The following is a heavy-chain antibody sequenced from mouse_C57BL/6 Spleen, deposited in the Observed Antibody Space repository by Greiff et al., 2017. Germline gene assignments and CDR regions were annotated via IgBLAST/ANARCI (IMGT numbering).Heavy chain of an antibody. CDR2: INPYNGDT. J-gene: IGHJ1*03. Sequence: EVNLVESGPELVKPGDSVKISCKASGYSFTGYFMNWVMQSHGKSLEWIGRINPYNGDTFYNQKFKGKATLTVDKSSSTAHMELRSLTSEDSAVYYCARGGYYGSSYWYFDVWGTGTTVTVSS. V-gene: IGHV1-20*01. D-gene: IGHD1-1*01. CDR1: GYSFTGYF. CDR3: ARGGYYGSSYWYFDV.